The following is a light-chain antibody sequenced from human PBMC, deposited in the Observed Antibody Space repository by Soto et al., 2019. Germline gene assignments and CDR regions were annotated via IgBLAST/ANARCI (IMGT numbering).Light chain of an antibody. CDR2: DAS. CDR1: QSVSSY. V-gene: IGKV3-11*01. Sequence: EIVLTQSPATLSLSPGERATLSCRASQSVSSYLAWYQQKPGQAPRLLIYDASNRANGIPARFSGSGSGTDSTLTSSSIGPEDFAVYYCQQRSNWPGTFGQGTKVEI. CDR3: QQRSNWPGT. J-gene: IGKJ1*01.